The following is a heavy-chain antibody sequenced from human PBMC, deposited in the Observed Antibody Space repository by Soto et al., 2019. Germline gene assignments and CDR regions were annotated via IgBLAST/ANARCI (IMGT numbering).Heavy chain of an antibody. CDR2: ISGSGFKK. V-gene: IGHV3-23*01. CDR3: AKNQGVELVPLATVDWFDP. Sequence: GGSLRLSCAASGFIFENFGMSWVRQAPGKGLEWISSISGSGFKKYYADSVKGRFTISRDNSKSTLYLELNNLSAEDTAVYHCAKNQGVELVPLATVDWFDPWGQGSVVTVSS. D-gene: IGHD2-21*02. CDR1: GFIFENFG. J-gene: IGHJ5*02.